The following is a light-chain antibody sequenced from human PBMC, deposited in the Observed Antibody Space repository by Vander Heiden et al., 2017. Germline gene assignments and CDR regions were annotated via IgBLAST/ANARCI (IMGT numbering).Light chain of an antibody. V-gene: IGKV3-20*01. CDR2: GAF. CDR1: QRVSTNY. J-gene: IGKJ1*01. CDR3: QQYGSSPRT. Sequence: EIVLTQSPGTLSLSPGERATLSCRASQRVSTNYLAWYQHRPGQTPRLLIYGAFNRAAGTPDRFSGSVSGTDFTLTIGRLEPEDFGVYYCQQYGSSPRTFGLGTKVEIK.